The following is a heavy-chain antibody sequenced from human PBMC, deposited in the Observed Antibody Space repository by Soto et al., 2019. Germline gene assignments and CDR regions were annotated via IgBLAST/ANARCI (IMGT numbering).Heavy chain of an antibody. CDR1: GGSFSIYT. J-gene: IGHJ3*02. CDR2: IIPMFDIA. D-gene: IGHD3-10*01. Sequence: QVQLVQSGVEVKKPGSSVKVSCKAAGGSFSIYTVFWVRQAPGQGLEWMGRIIPMFDIANYAQNFQGRVXXXXXXXXXXXYXXXXXXXXXXXAVYYCTXXXXSAEVFDIWGQGTLVTVSS. V-gene: IGHV1-69*02. CDR3: TXXXXSAEVFDI.